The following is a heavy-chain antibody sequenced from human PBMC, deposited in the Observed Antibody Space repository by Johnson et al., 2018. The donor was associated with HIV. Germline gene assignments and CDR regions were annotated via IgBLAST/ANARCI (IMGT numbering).Heavy chain of an antibody. Sequence: VQLVESGGGLVQPGGSLRMSCVASGFTFSTYGMTWVRQAPGNGLEWVSAISGTGGTTYYADSVRGRFSISRDKSKDTLYLQMSSLRAEDTAVYYCAKGRGYDYDALDFWGQGTMVTVSS. CDR2: ISGTGGTT. CDR1: GFTFSTYG. V-gene: IGHV3-23*04. J-gene: IGHJ3*01. CDR3: AKGRGYDYDALDF. D-gene: IGHD5-12*01.